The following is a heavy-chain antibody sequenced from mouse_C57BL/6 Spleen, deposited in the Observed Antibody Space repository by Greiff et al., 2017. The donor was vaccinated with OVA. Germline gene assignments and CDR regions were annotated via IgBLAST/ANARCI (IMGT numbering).Heavy chain of an antibody. J-gene: IGHJ3*01. Sequence: QVQLQQPGAELVKPGASVKLSCKASGYTFTSYWMHWVKQRPGQGLEWIGMIHPNSGSTNYNEKFKSKATLTVDKSSSTAYMQLSSLTSEDMAVHYRAKMVIYYDYGAWVAYWGQGTLVTVSA. CDR2: IHPNSGST. D-gene: IGHD2-4*01. CDR1: GYTFTSYW. V-gene: IGHV1-64*01. CDR3: AKMVIYYDYGAWVAY.